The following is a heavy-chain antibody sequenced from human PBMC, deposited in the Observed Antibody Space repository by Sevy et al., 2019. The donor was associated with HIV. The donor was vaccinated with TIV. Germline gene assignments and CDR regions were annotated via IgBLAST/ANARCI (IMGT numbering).Heavy chain of an antibody. V-gene: IGHV3-7*01. CDR2: INQDGGEK. J-gene: IGHJ6*02. Sequence: GGSLRLSCAASRFTFKSYWMTWVRQAPGKGLEWVANINQDGGEKYHLDSVKGRFTISRDNAKNSLFLRMNSLRAEDSAVYFCARVSSIYYDRGYFYAMDVWGQGTTVTVSS. D-gene: IGHD3-22*01. CDR1: RFTFKSYW. CDR3: ARVSSIYYDRGYFYAMDV.